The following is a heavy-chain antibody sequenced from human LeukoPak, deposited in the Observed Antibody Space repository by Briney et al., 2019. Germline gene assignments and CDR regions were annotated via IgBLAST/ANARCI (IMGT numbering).Heavy chain of an antibody. Sequence: GGSLRLSCEVSGFTFRNYWMTWVRQAPGRGLEWVANTKPDGSEKNYVDSVKGRFTISRDDAKNSLFLQMNSLRPEDAAVYFCARNDVAAAGDYWGQGTLDTVSS. V-gene: IGHV3-7*01. CDR3: ARNDVAAAGDY. CDR1: GFTFRNYW. D-gene: IGHD6-13*01. J-gene: IGHJ4*02. CDR2: TKPDGSEK.